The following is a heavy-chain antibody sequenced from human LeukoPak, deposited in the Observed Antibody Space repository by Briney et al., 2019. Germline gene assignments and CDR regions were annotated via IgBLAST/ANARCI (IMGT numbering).Heavy chain of an antibody. CDR1: GFTFSDYY. D-gene: IGHD3-22*01. Sequence: GGSLRLSCAASGFTFSDYYMSWIRQAPGKGLEWLSYISSSGSTIYYADSVKGRFTISRDNAKNSLYLQMNSLRAEDTAVYYCARAPYYYDGSGYFAFDIWGQGTMVTVSS. CDR2: ISSSGSTI. V-gene: IGHV3-11*04. CDR3: ARAPYYYDGSGYFAFDI. J-gene: IGHJ3*02.